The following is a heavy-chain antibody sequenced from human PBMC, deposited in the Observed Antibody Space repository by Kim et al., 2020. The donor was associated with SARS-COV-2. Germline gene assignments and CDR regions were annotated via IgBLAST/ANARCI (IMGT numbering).Heavy chain of an antibody. V-gene: IGHV4-4*02. D-gene: IGHD6-13*01. CDR2: T. Sequence: TNYNPSLKSRVTISVDKSKNQFSLKLRSVTAADTAVYYCASTSSNWYCSWGQGNLVTVSS. J-gene: IGHJ5*01. CDR3: ASTSSNWYCS.